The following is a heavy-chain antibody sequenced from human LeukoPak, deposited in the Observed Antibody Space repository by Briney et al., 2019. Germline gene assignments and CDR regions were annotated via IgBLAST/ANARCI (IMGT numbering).Heavy chain of an antibody. CDR3: ARGSTVVTQSS. J-gene: IGHJ5*02. V-gene: IGHV3-21*01. D-gene: IGHD4-23*01. Sequence: GGSLRLSCAASGFTFSSYSMNWVRQAPGKGLEWVSSISSSSSYIYYADSVKGRFTISRDNAKNSLFLQMNSLRAEDTAVYYCARGSTVVTQSSWGQGTLVTVSS. CDR2: ISSSSSYI. CDR1: GFTFSSYS.